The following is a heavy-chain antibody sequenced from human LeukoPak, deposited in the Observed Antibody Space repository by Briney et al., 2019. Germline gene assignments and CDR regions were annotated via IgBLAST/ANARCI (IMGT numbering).Heavy chain of an antibody. V-gene: IGHV3-48*03. J-gene: IGHJ4*02. D-gene: IGHD5-24*01. CDR2: ITSSGRTM. CDR1: GFTFSSYH. Sequence: GGSLRLSCAASGFTFSSYHMNWVRQAPGKGLEWVSYITSSGRTMYYADSVRGRFTISRDNAKNSLYLEMNSLRAEDTAVYYCARDPEDGDIDYWGQGTLVTVSS. CDR3: ARDPEDGDIDY.